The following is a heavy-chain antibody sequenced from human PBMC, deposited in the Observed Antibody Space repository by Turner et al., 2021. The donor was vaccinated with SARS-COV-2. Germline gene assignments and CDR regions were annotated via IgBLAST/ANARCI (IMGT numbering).Heavy chain of an antibody. Sequence: QVQLQESGPGLVNPSEPLSLTCTISGLPISTDCWSWVRQSPEKGLEWIAYICYSGSTHYNPSLKSRVTISLDTSKKQFSVKLSSVTAADTAVYYCARFKLGIGYNWFDPWGQGTLVTVSS. CDR1: GLPISTDC. CDR3: ARFKLGIGYNWFDP. J-gene: IGHJ5*02. CDR2: ICYSGST. V-gene: IGHV4-59*01. D-gene: IGHD6-19*01.